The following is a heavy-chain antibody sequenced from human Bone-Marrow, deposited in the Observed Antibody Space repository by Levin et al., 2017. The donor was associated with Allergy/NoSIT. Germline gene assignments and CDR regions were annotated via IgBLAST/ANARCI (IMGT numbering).Heavy chain of an antibody. J-gene: IGHJ4*02. CDR2: IYHSGST. V-gene: IGHV4-30-4*01. Sequence: SETLSLTCTVSGGSVSSGDCQWTWIRQPPGKGLEWIGSIYHSGSTYYNPSLKSRISISMDASKNQFSLKLSSATASDTAVYYCASDYYDSSGSYFRTFDYWGQGSLVTVSS. D-gene: IGHD3-22*01. CDR3: ASDYYDSSGSYFRTFDY. CDR1: GGSVSSGDCQ.